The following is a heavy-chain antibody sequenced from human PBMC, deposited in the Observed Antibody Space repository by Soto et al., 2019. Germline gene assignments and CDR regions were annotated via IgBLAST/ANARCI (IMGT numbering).Heavy chain of an antibody. CDR1: GFTFSSYA. V-gene: IGHV3-64D*06. CDR2: VRGNGDPP. Sequence: GGSLRLSCSTSGFTFSSYAIHWVRRSQGKGLEYISGVRGNGDPPFYADSVKGRFTISRDNSKNTVYLQMSSLSADDAAVYYCVKTRGGNNFDFFDWGQGTLVTVSS. J-gene: IGHJ4*02. D-gene: IGHD2-15*01. CDR3: VKTRGGNNFDFFD.